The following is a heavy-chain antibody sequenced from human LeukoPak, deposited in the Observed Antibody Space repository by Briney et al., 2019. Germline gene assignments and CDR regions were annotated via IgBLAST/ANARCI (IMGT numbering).Heavy chain of an antibody. V-gene: IGHV4-34*01. CDR2: INHSGST. J-gene: IGHJ4*02. CDR1: GGGLGCCY. D-gene: IGHD3-10*01. Sequence: SATLALTGAVYGGGLGCCYWRWMRHHPGKGLEWIGEINHSGSTNYNPSLKSRVTISVDTSKNQFSLKLSSVTAADTAVYYCARAFPRGGMAGYWGQGTLVTVSS. CDR3: ARAFPRGGMAGY.